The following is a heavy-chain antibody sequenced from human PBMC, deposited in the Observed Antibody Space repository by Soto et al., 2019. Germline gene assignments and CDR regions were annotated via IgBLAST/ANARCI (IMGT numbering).Heavy chain of an antibody. CDR2: ISAYNGNT. CDR3: ARTVATIPYYFDY. J-gene: IGHJ4*02. V-gene: IGHV1-18*04. CDR1: GYTFTSYG. Sequence: ASVKVSCKASGYTFTSYGISWVRQAPGQGLEWMGWISAYNGNTNYAQKLQGRVTMTTDTSTSTACMELRSLRSDDTAVYYCARTVATIPYYFDYWGQVTLVTVSS. D-gene: IGHD5-12*01.